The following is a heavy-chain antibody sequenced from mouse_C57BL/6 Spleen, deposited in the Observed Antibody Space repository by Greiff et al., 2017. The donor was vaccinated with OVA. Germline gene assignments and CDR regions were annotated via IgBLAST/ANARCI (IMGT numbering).Heavy chain of an antibody. D-gene: IGHD4-1*01. V-gene: IGHV5-4*03. CDR3: ARGGLGRVYFDV. J-gene: IGHJ1*03. Sequence: EVKVEESGGGLVKPGGSLKLSCAASGFTFSSYAMSWVRQTPEKRLEWVATISDGGSYTYYPDNVKGRFTISRDNAKNNLYLQMSHLKSEDTAMYYCARGGLGRVYFDVWGTGTTVTVSS. CDR2: ISDGGSYT. CDR1: GFTFSSYA.